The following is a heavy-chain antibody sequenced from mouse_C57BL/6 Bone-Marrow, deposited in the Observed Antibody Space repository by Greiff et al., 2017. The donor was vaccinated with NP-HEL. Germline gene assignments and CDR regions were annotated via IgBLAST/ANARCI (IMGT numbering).Heavy chain of an antibody. Sequence: EVKLVESGGGLVKPGGSLKLSCAASGFTFSDYGMHWVRQAPEKGLEWVAYISSGSSTIYYADTVKGRFTISRDNAKNTLFLQMTSLRSEDTAMYYCARIHYYGSSPYAMDYWGQGTSVTVSS. CDR3: ARIHYYGSSPYAMDY. CDR1: GFTFSDYG. CDR2: ISSGSSTI. J-gene: IGHJ4*01. V-gene: IGHV5-17*01. D-gene: IGHD1-1*01.